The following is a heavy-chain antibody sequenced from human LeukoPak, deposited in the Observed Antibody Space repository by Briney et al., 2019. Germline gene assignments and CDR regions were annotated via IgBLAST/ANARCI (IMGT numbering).Heavy chain of an antibody. CDR3: AGTTVATDY. CDR2: IYHSGST. D-gene: IGHD4-17*01. Sequence: SETLSLTCTVSGGSISSGGYYWSWIRQPPGKGLEWIGYIYHSGSTYYNPSLKSRVTISVDRSKNQFSLKLSSVTAADTAVYYCAGTTVATDYWGQGTLVTVSS. CDR1: GGSISSGGYY. J-gene: IGHJ4*02. V-gene: IGHV4-30-2*01.